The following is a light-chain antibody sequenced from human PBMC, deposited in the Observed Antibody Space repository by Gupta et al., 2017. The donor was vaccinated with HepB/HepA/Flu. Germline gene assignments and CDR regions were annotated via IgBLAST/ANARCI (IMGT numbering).Light chain of an antibody. CDR2: GAS. V-gene: IGKV3-15*01. CDR1: QSVSSS. CDR3: QQYNNWPYT. J-gene: IGKJ2*01. Sequence: EIVMTQSPATLSVSQGERATLSCRASQSVSSSLAWYQQKPGQAPRLLIYGASTRATGIPARFSGSGSGTEFTLTISSLQSEDFAVYYCQQYNNWPYTFGQGTKLEIK.